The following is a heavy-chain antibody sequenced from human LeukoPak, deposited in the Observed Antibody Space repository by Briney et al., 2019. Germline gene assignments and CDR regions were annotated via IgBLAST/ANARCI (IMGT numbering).Heavy chain of an antibody. CDR1: GFTFSSYA. CDR3: AKDRSCTNDICHGDFDY. J-gene: IGHJ4*02. D-gene: IGHD2-8*01. Sequence: RGSLRLSCAASGFTFSSYAVSWVRQAPGKGLEWVSSISGSGGSTYSADSVKGRFTISRDNSKNPLYLQMNSLRAEDTALYYCAKDRSCTNDICHGDFDYWGQGTLVTVSS. V-gene: IGHV3-23*01. CDR2: ISGSGGST.